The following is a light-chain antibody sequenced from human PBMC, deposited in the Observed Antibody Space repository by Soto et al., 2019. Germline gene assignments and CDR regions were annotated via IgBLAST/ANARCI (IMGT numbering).Light chain of an antibody. CDR2: DTV. Sequence: QAVVTQEPSLTVSPGGTVTLTCGSTTGAVTSGHYPYWFQQKPVQAPRTLIYDTVTRESWTPSRSSGSLLVGKAALTLSGAQPEDEDEYYCMLSYNAAGVLGGGTKLTVL. CDR1: TGAVTSGHY. CDR3: MLSYNAAGV. J-gene: IGLJ2*01. V-gene: IGLV7-46*01.